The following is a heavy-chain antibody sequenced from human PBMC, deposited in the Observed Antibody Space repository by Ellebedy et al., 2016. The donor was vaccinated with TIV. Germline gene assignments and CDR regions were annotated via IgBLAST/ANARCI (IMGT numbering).Heavy chain of an antibody. CDR2: IYNRGST. V-gene: IGHV4-61*01. CDR1: GGPVSSINYY. J-gene: IGHJ5*02. CDR3: AREAGLRIDL. Sequence: MPSETLSLTCTVSGGPVSSINYYWCWIRQPPGKGLEWIGYIYNRGSTSYNPSLKSRVTISIDMSKNQFSLKLSAVTAADTAVYYCAREAGLRIDLWGQGSLVTVSP. D-gene: IGHD3/OR15-3a*01.